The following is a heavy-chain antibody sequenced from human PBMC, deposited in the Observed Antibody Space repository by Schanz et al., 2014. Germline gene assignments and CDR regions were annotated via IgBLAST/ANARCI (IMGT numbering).Heavy chain of an antibody. D-gene: IGHD1-1*01. Sequence: QVQLVQSGAEVKKPGASVKVSCKASGYTFTDYHIHWVRQAPGQGLEWMGRINPNSGGTNYAQKFQGRVTMTRDTSSTTAYMELNSLRSDDTAVYYCVRELSGGTFDYWGQGALVTVSS. CDR3: VRELSGGTFDY. V-gene: IGHV1-2*06. CDR1: GYTFTDYH. CDR2: INPNSGGT. J-gene: IGHJ4*02.